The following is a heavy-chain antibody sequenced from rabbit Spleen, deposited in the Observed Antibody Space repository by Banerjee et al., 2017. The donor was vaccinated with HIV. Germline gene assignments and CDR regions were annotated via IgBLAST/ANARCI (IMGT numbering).Heavy chain of an antibody. CDR3: ARDTGTSFSTYGMDL. D-gene: IGHD8-1*01. Sequence: QQQLEESGGGLVKPGGTLTLTCTASRFSFSKSYWICWVRQAPGKGLEWIACIYAGSSGSTYSATWAKGRFTISKTSSTTVTLQMTSLTAADTATYFCARDTGTSFSTYGMDLWGPGTLVTVS. V-gene: IGHV1S45*01. CDR1: RFSFSKSYW. CDR2: IYAGSSGST. J-gene: IGHJ6*01.